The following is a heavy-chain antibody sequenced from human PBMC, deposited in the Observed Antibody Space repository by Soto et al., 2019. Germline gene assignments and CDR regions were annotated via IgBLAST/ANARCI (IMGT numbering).Heavy chain of an antibody. V-gene: IGHV3-30*18. D-gene: IGHD6-13*01. CDR3: AKDNGYSSSPTYYFDY. CDR1: GFTFSSYG. J-gene: IGHJ4*02. Sequence: PGGSLRLSCAASGFTFSSYGMHWVRQAPGKGLEWVAVISYDGSNKYYADSVKGRFTISRDNSKNTLYLQMNSLRAEDTAVYYCAKDNGYSSSPTYYFDYWGQGTLVTVYS. CDR2: ISYDGSNK.